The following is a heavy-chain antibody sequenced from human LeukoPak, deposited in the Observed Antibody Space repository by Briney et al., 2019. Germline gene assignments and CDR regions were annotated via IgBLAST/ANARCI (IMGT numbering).Heavy chain of an antibody. D-gene: IGHD1-1*01. CDR1: GDSVASNSTA. CDR3: TRGWNSFDF. CDR2: TYYRSKWYN. J-gene: IGHJ4*02. Sequence: SQTLSLTCAISGDSVASNSTAWNWIRQSPSRGLEWVGRTYYRSKWYNDYALSVRGRITINPDTSKNQFSLQLNSMTPEDTAVYYCTRGWNSFDFWGQGTLVTVSS. V-gene: IGHV6-1*01.